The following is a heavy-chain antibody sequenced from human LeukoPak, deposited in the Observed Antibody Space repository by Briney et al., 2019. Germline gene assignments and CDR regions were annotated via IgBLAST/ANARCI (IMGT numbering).Heavy chain of an antibody. Sequence: PGGSLRLSCAASGFTFSSYEMNWVRQAPGKGLEWVSFISSSGSYIFHADSVKGRFTISRDNAKDSVSLKMNSLKAEDTGVYFCAREPFSTDWKVTTNALDLWGQGTMVIVSS. CDR2: ISSSGSYI. CDR3: AREPFSTDWKVTTNALDL. V-gene: IGHV3-21*01. CDR1: GFTFSSYE. J-gene: IGHJ3*01. D-gene: IGHD2-2*01.